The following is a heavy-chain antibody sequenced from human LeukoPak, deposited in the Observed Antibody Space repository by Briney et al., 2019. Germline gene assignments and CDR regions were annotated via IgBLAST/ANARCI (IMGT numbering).Heavy chain of an antibody. D-gene: IGHD3-16*01. CDR2: IWYDGSDK. CDR3: ARPVVLGAYLRGAYYFDS. Sequence: GGSLRLSCAASGFSFNNYGMHWVRQAPGKGLEWVAVIWYDGSDKYHADSVKGRFTISRDNSKNTLYLQMNSLRVEDTAVYYCARPVVLGAYLRGAYYFDSWGQGTLVTVSS. V-gene: IGHV3-33*08. CDR1: GFSFNNYG. J-gene: IGHJ4*02.